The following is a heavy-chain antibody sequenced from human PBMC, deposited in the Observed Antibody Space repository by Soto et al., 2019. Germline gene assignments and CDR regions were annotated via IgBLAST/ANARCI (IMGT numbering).Heavy chain of an antibody. CDR1: GYSFTSYW. V-gene: IGHV5-10-1*01. Sequence: GESLKTSCKGSGYSFTSYWISWVRQMPGKGLEWMGRIDPSDSYTNYSPSFQGHVTISADKSISTAYLQWSSLKASDTAMYYCARRGGSSSAELLDYWGQGTLVTVSS. J-gene: IGHJ4*02. CDR2: IDPSDSYT. CDR3: ARRGGSSSAELLDY. D-gene: IGHD6-6*01.